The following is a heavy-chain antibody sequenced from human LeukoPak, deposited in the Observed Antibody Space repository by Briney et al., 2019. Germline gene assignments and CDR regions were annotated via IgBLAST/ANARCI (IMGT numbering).Heavy chain of an antibody. CDR1: GFVFSNYD. CDR3: AKDEHARPFDY. D-gene: IGHD1/OR15-1a*01. CDR2: ILVAGDT. J-gene: IGHJ4*02. Sequence: RSGGSLRLSCAASGFVFSNYDMHWVRQSTRKGLEWVAHILVAGDTQYADSVKGRFTISRDSSKNTLYLQMNSLRAEDTAVYYCAKDEHARPFDYWGQGTLVTVSS. V-gene: IGHV3-13*01.